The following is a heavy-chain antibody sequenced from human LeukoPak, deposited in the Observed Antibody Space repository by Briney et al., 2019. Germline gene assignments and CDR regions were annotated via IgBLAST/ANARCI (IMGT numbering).Heavy chain of an antibody. J-gene: IGHJ5*02. CDR1: GYTFTSCG. D-gene: IGHD2-2*01. CDR3: ASLYCSSTSCYPPFDP. CDR2: INAYNGNT. V-gene: IGHV1-18*01. Sequence: GASVKVSCKASGYTFTSCGISWVRQAPGQGLEWMGWINAYNGNTNYAQKLQGRVTMTTDTSTSTAYMELRSLRSDDTAVYYCASLYCSSTSCYPPFDPWGQGTLVTVSS.